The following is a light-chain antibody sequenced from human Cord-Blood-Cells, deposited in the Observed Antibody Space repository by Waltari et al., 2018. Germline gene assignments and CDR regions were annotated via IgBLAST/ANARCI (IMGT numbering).Light chain of an antibody. V-gene: IGKV1-5*03. Sequence: DIQMTQSPSTLSASVGDRVTITCRASQSISSWLAWYQQKPGKAPKLLIYKASSLESGVPTRFSGRGSGTEFTLTNSSLQAEDFATYYCQQYNSYSRTFGQGTKVGIK. J-gene: IGKJ1*01. CDR3: QQYNSYSRT. CDR2: KAS. CDR1: QSISSW.